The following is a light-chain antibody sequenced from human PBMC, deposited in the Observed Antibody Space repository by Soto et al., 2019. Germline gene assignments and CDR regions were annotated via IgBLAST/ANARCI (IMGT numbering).Light chain of an antibody. CDR1: QSVRNN. V-gene: IGKV3D-15*01. J-gene: IGKJ1*01. CDR2: GAS. Sequence: EIVMTHSPSTPSVYQGAISTLSCRASQSVRNNLAWYQQKPGQAPRLLIYGASNRATGIPDRFSGRGSWTDFTLTSDRLEPEDFAMYYCQQYSDSPPTFGQGTKVDIK. CDR3: QQYSDSPPT.